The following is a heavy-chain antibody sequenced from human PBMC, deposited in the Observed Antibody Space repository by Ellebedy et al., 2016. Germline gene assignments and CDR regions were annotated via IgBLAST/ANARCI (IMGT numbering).Heavy chain of an antibody. V-gene: IGHV3-23*01. J-gene: IGHJ3*02. CDR2: ISGRSSST. CDR1: GFPVTDAW. D-gene: IGHD3-10*01. CDR3: AKFADSGSYYSDALDI. Sequence: GESLKISXAVSGFPVTDAWMSWVRQAPGKGLEWVSGISGRSSSTYYADSVKGRFTISKDNSKNTVYLQMDSLRVEDTAVYFCAKFADSGSYYSDALDIWGQGTMVTVS.